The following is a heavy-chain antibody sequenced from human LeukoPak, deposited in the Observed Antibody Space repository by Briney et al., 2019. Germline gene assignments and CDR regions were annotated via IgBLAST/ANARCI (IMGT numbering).Heavy chain of an antibody. CDR1: GFTFDDYG. CDR3: AKDGVGIAAAGTFAFDY. Sequence: GGSLRLSCAASGFTFDDYGMSWVRQAPGKGLEWVSGINWNGGSTGYADSVKGRFTISRDNSKNTLYLQMNSLRAEDTAVYYCAKDGVGIAAAGTFAFDYWGQGTLVTVSS. J-gene: IGHJ4*02. CDR2: INWNGGST. D-gene: IGHD6-13*01. V-gene: IGHV3-20*04.